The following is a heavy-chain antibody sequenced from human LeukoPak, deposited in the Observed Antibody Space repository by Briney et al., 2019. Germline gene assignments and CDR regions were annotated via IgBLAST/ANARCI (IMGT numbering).Heavy chain of an antibody. CDR2: ISYDGSYK. D-gene: IGHD2-15*01. J-gene: IGHJ4*02. V-gene: IGHV3-30*18. CDR3: AKGLFYCSGGSCSGGYFDY. Sequence: GRSLRLSCAASGFTFSSYGTHWVRQAPGKGLEWVAVISYDGSYKYHADSVKGRFSISRDNSKNTLYLQMNSLRVEDTAVYYCAKGLFYCSGGSCSGGYFDYWGQGTLVTVSS. CDR1: GFTFSSYG.